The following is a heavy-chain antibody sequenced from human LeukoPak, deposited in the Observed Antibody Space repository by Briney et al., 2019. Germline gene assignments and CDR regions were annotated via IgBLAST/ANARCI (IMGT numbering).Heavy chain of an antibody. CDR3: ARGGLVRSPSGYFDF. V-gene: IGHV6-1*01. CDR2: TYYRYKWYY. D-gene: IGHD1-26*01. CDR1: RDSVSSKNGG. Sequence: SQTLSLTCPISRDSVSSKNGGWNWIRQSPSRGLEWLGRTYYRYKWYYDYAVSVNSRISINPDTSMNQYTLQVNSVTPDDTAIYYCARGGLVRSPSGYFDFWGQGTLVTVSS. J-gene: IGHJ4*01.